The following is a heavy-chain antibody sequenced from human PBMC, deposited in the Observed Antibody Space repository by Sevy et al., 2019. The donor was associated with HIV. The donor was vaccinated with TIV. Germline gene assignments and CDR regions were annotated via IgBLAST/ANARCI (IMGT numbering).Heavy chain of an antibody. V-gene: IGHV3-11*01. CDR1: GFTFSDYY. CDR2: ISSSGSTI. D-gene: IGHD3-22*01. CDR3: ARDLTRGYYDSSGYYPSGAFDI. Sequence: GGSLRLSCAASGFTFSDYYMSWIRQAPGKGLEWVSYISSSGSTIYYADSVKGRFTISRDNAKNSRYLQMNSLRAEDTAVYYCARDLTRGYYDSSGYYPSGAFDIWGQGTMVTVSS. J-gene: IGHJ3*02.